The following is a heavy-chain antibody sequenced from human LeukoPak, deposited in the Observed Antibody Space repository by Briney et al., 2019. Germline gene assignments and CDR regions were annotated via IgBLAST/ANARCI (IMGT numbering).Heavy chain of an antibody. D-gene: IGHD5-18*01. Sequence: GGSLRLSCEASGFTFGSYAMYWVRQAPGKGLEWVAGIFGNGGSPHYADSVRGRFTISRDNSQNTVYLHINSLRAEDTAVYYCGKTTVGYSSGQKPAWPVDYWGQGTLVTVSS. CDR3: GKTTVGYSSGQKPAWPVDY. CDR2: IFGNGGSP. J-gene: IGHJ4*02. CDR1: GFTFGSYA. V-gene: IGHV3-23*01.